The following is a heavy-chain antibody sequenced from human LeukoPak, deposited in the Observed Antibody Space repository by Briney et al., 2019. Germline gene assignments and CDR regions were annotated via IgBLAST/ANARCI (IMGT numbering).Heavy chain of an antibody. CDR1: GGSISSYY. J-gene: IGHJ5*02. CDR2: IYYSGST. V-gene: IGHV4-59*01. Sequence: SETLSLTCTVSGGSISSYYWSWIRQPPGKGLEWIRYIYYSGSTNYNPSLKSRVTISVDTSKDQFSLKLSSVTAADTAVYYCARQWLAQEAWFDPWGQGTLVTVSS. CDR3: ARQWLAQEAWFDP. D-gene: IGHD6-19*01.